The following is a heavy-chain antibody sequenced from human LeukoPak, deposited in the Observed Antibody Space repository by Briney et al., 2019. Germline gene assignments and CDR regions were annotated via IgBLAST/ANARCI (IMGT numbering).Heavy chain of an antibody. CDR2: IYYTGIT. D-gene: IGHD1-26*01. Sequence: PSETLSLTCSVSGGSIRGYYWNWIRQPPGKGLEWIGYIYYTGITNYNPSLKSRVTISVDPSKNQFSLKLTSVTAADTAMYYCAREDSGIYFEWGQGTLVTVPS. CDR1: GGSIRGYY. CDR3: AREDSGIYFE. V-gene: IGHV4-59*01. J-gene: IGHJ4*02.